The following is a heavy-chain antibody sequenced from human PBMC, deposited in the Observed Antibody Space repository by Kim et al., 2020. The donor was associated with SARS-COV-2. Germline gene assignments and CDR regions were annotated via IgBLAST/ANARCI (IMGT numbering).Heavy chain of an antibody. CDR1: GFSLSGYW. CDR3: ARSFSGYFDL. V-gene: IGHV3-7*01. J-gene: IGHJ4*02. Sequence: GGSLRLSCAASGFSLSGYWMSWVRQTPGKGLQWVANINHDGGAKYHLDSAGGRFTVSRDNANNSLFLQMNNLRGEDTSIYYCARSFSGYFDLWGQGTLVNVST. CDR2: INHDGGAK. D-gene: IGHD2-15*01.